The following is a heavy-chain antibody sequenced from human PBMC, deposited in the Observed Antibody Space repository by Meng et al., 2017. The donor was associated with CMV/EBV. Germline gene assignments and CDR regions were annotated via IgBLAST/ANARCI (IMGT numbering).Heavy chain of an antibody. CDR1: GITFSSYA. J-gene: IGHJ4*02. Sequence: LSCDGPGITFSSYAMQWGRQAPGKGLEGVAVISYDGSNKYYADSVKGRFTISRENSKNTLYLQMNSLRAEDTAVYYCARVWSSTRIDYWGQGTLVTVSS. D-gene: IGHD2-2*01. CDR3: ARVWSSTRIDY. CDR2: ISYDGSNK. V-gene: IGHV3-30*04.